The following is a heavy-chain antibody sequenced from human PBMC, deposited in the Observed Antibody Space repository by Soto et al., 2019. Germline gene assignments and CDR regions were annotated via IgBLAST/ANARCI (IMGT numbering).Heavy chain of an antibody. D-gene: IGHD2-15*01. CDR1: GYTFSSYA. Sequence: QVQLVQSGTEVKKPGASVKVSCKASGYTFSSYAISWVRQAPGQGLEWMGWISAYNGNTKYAQKLQGRVTMTTDTAASTASMGLRSLRSDDTAAYYCAREGPPEDYWGQGTLVTVSS. CDR2: ISAYNGNT. J-gene: IGHJ4*02. V-gene: IGHV1-18*01. CDR3: AREGPPEDY.